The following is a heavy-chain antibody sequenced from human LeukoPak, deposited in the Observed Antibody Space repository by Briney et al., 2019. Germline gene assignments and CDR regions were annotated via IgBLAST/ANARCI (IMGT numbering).Heavy chain of an antibody. J-gene: IGHJ6*03. V-gene: IGHV3-23*01. CDR2: IGTSGGST. D-gene: IGHD4-11*01. CDR1: GFTFSSYA. CDR3: AKVGTTITTYSYYYMDV. Sequence: GGSLRLSCAATGFTFSSYAMSWVRQAPGKGLEWVSGIGTSGGSTYYADSVTGRFTISRDNSKNTLYLQMNSLRADDTARYYCAKVGTTITTYSYYYMDVWGNGTTVAVSS.